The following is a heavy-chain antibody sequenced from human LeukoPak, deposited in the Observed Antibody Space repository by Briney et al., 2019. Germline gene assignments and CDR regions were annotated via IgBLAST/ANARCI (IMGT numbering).Heavy chain of an antibody. CDR2: IYYSGST. Sequence: SETLSLTCTVSGGSISSSSYYWGWIRQPPGKGLEWIGSIYYSGSTYYNPSLKSRVTISVDTSKNQFSLKLSSVTAADTAVYYCARIPRIAASGAHYYMDVWGQGTTVTVSS. J-gene: IGHJ6*03. V-gene: IGHV4-39*01. CDR1: GGSISSSSYY. D-gene: IGHD6-25*01. CDR3: ARIPRIAASGAHYYMDV.